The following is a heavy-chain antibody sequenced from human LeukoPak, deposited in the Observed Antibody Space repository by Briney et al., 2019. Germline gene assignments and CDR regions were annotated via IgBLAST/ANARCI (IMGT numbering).Heavy chain of an antibody. V-gene: IGHV4-59*01. J-gene: IGHJ4*02. CDR1: GGSISSYY. D-gene: IGHD3-3*01. Sequence: PSETLSLTCTVSGGSISSYYWSWIRQPPGKGLEWIGYIYYSGSTNYNPSLKSRVTISVDASKNQFSLKLSSVTAADTAVYYCARGGWPPFGDYWGQGTLVTVSS. CDR3: ARGGWPPFGDY. CDR2: IYYSGST.